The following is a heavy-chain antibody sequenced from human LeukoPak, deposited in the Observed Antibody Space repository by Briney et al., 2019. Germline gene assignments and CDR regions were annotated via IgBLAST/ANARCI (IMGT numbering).Heavy chain of an antibody. J-gene: IGHJ6*02. Sequence: SETLSLTCTVSGGSISSGGHYWSWIRQPAGKGLEWIGYIYYSGSTNYNPSLKSRVTISVDTSKNQFSLKLSSVAAADTAVYYCARLRASLRYGMDVWGQGTTVTVSS. D-gene: IGHD3-10*01. CDR2: IYYSGST. CDR1: GGSISSGGHY. V-gene: IGHV4-61*10. CDR3: ARLRASLRYGMDV.